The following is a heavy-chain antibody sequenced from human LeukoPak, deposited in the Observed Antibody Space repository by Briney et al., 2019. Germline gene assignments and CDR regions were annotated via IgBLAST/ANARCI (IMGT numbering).Heavy chain of an antibody. V-gene: IGHV1-46*01. CDR3: ARDQQDIVATILPPDY. Sequence: GASVKVSCKASGYTFTSYYMHWVRQAPGQGLEWMGIINPSGGSTSYAQKFQGRVTMTRDTSTSTVYMELSSLRSEDTAVYYCARDQQDIVATILPPDYWGQGTLVTVSS. D-gene: IGHD5-12*01. J-gene: IGHJ4*02. CDR1: GYTFTSYY. CDR2: INPSGGST.